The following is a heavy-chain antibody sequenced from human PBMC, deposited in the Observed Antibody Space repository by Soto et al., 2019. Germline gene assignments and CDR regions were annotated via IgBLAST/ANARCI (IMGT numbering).Heavy chain of an antibody. CDR1: GYTFTSYA. J-gene: IGHJ6*02. D-gene: IGHD3-10*01. CDR2: INAGNGNT. Sequence: ASVKVSCKASGYTFTSYAMHWVRQAPGQRLEWMGWINAGNGNTKYSQKFQGRVTMTRDTSTSTVYMELSSLRSEDTAVYYCARDGGNYYYYGMDVWGQGTTVTVSS. V-gene: IGHV1-3*01. CDR3: ARDGGNYYYYGMDV.